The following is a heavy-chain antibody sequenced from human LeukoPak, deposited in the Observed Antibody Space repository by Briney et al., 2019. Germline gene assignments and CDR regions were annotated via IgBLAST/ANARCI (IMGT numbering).Heavy chain of an antibody. Sequence: ASVKVSCKASGGTFSSYAISWVRQAPGQGLEWMGGIIPIFGTANYAQKFQGRVTITADESTSTAYMELSSLRSEDTAVYYRAKFDYGPHRNFDYWGQGTLVTVSS. CDR1: GGTFSSYA. CDR2: IIPIFGTA. CDR3: AKFDYGPHRNFDY. V-gene: IGHV1-69*13. D-gene: IGHD4-17*01. J-gene: IGHJ4*02.